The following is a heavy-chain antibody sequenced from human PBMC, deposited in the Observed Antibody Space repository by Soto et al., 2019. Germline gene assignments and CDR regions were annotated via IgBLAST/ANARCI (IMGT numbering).Heavy chain of an antibody. J-gene: IGHJ4*02. V-gene: IGHV1-18*01. CDR3: ATRSPAFDY. CDR2: ISTSKGNT. CDR1: GYTFTDYG. Sequence: GPEVKKPGASVKVSCKTSGYTFTDYGISWVRQAPGQGLEWMGWISTSKGNTNYARKFQGRVTMTTDTSTSTGYMELRSLRSDDTAVYYCATRSPAFDYWGQGTLVTVSS.